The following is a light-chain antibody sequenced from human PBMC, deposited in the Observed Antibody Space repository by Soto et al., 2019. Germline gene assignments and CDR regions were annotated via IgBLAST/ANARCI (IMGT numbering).Light chain of an antibody. CDR2: DVS. CDR3: QKYNSYPPT. Sequence: DIQMTQSPSSLFASVGDRVTITCRASHVITIDLAWYQQKPGKPPKLLISDVSKLQSGVPPRFSGSGYATDFTLTITNLQPEDVATYYCQKYNSYPPTFGGGTKVEI. J-gene: IGKJ4*01. CDR1: HVITID. V-gene: IGKV1-27*01.